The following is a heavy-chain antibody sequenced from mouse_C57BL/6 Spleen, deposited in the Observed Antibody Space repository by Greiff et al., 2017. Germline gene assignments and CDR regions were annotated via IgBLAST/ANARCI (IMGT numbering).Heavy chain of an antibody. D-gene: IGHD2-2*01. V-gene: IGHV3-1*01. Sequence: EVQRVESGPGMVKPSQSLSLTCTVTGYSITSGYDWHWIRHFPGNKLEWRGYISYSGSTNYNPSLKSRISITHDTSKNHFFLKLNSVTTEDTATYYCAREGGYGSFDYWGQGTTLTVSS. CDR1: GYSITSGYD. J-gene: IGHJ2*01. CDR2: ISYSGST. CDR3: AREGGYGSFDY.